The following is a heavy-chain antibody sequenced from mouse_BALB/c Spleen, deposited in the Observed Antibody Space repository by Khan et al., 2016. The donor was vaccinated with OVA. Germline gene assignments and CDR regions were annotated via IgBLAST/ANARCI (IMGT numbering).Heavy chain of an antibody. J-gene: IGHJ3*01. CDR3: ARNYDYDEGLAY. V-gene: IGHV2-2*02. D-gene: IGHD2-4*01. CDR1: GFSLTTYG. Sequence: QVQLKQSGPGLVQPSQSLSITCTVSGFSLTTYGVHWVRQSPGKGLEWLGMIWSGGSTDYNAAFISRLSISKDNSKSQVFFKMDSLQANDTAIYYCARNYDYDEGLAYLGQGTLVTVSA. CDR2: IWSGGST.